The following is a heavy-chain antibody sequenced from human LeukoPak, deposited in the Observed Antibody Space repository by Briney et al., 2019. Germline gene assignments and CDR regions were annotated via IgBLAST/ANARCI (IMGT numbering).Heavy chain of an antibody. Sequence: PGGSLRLSCAASGFTFSSYSMNWVRQAPGKGLEWVSYIRTSSTTIYYADSVKGRFTVSRDNAKNTVYLQMNSLRDDDTAVYYCTRSPSLGGRYWGFDYWGQGALVTVSS. V-gene: IGHV3-48*02. CDR3: TRSPSLGGRYWGFDY. J-gene: IGHJ4*02. CDR2: IRTSSTTI. CDR1: GFTFSSYS. D-gene: IGHD1-26*01.